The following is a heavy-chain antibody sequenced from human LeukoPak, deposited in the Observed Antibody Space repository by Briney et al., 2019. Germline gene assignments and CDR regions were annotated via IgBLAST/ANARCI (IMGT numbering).Heavy chain of an antibody. J-gene: IGHJ4*02. CDR1: GYNFTDYY. V-gene: IGHV1-2*02. CDR3: ARDSGLGPTWHPFDH. CDR2: INPKSGGT. D-gene: IGHD1-26*01. Sequence: ASLKVSCKASGYNFTDYYIHWVRQAPGQGLEWMGWINPKSGGTNYAQKFRGRVTMTRDTSISTAYMELSGLRSDDTAVYYCARDSGLGPTWHPFDHWGQGTPVTVSS.